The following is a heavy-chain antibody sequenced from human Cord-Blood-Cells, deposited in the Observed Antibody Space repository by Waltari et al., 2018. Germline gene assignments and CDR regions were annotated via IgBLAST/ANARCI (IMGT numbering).Heavy chain of an antibody. D-gene: IGHD2-2*01. CDR1: GGSFSGYY. CDR2: INHSGST. J-gene: IGHJ2*01. CDR3: ASAEYCSSTSCYHYWYFDL. V-gene: IGHV4-34*01. Sequence: QVQLQQWGAGLLKPSETLSLTCAVYGGSFSGYYWSWIRQPPGKGLEWIGEINHSGSTNYNPSLKSRVTISVDTSKNQFSLKLSSVTAADTAVYYCASAEYCSSTSCYHYWYFDLWGRGTLVTVSS.